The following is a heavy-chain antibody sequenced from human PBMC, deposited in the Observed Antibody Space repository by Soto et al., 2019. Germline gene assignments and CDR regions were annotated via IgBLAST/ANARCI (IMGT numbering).Heavy chain of an antibody. CDR2: ISGSGGST. J-gene: IGHJ4*02. V-gene: IGHV3-23*01. D-gene: IGHD3-22*01. CDR1: GFTFSSYA. CDR3: AKDPSVYDSSGYQYYFDY. Sequence: GGSPRLSCAACGFTFSSYAMSWVRQDPGKGLEWVSAISGSGGSTYYADSVKGRFTISRDNSKNTLYLQMNSLRAEDTAVYYCAKDPSVYDSSGYQYYFDYWGQGTLVTVSS.